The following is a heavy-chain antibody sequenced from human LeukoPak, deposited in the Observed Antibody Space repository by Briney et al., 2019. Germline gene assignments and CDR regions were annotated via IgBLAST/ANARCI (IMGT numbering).Heavy chain of an antibody. Sequence: GGSLRLSCAASGFTFSSYTMNWVRQAPGKGLEWVSSISSSSSYIYYADSVKGRFTISRDNAKDSLYLQMNSLRAEDTAVYYCARDTYDILTGYYKWAFDVWGQGTMVTVSS. CDR3: ARDTYDILTGYYKWAFDV. CDR2: ISSSSSYI. V-gene: IGHV3-21*06. J-gene: IGHJ3*01. CDR1: GFTFSSYT. D-gene: IGHD3-9*01.